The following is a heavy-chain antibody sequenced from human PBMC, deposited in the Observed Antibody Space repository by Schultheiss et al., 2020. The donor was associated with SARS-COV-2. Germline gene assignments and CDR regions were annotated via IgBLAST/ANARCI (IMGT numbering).Heavy chain of an antibody. D-gene: IGHD3-16*01. CDR1: GGSISSSSYY. Sequence: SETLSLTCTVSGGSISSSSYYWGWIRQPPGKGLEWIGSIYYSGSTYYNPSLKSRVTISVDTSKNQFSLKLSSVTAADTAVYYCARLSPLMITFGGVMSYNWFDPWGQGTLVTVSS. CDR3: ARLSPLMITFGGVMSYNWFDP. V-gene: IGHV4-39*07. CDR2: IYYSGST. J-gene: IGHJ5*02.